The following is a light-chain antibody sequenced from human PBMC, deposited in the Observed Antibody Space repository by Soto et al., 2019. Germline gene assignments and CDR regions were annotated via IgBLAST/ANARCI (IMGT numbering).Light chain of an antibody. CDR1: GRGSGSYDL. V-gene: IGLV2-23*01. CDR2: EGT. Sequence: QSALTPPASVSGPLGQSIAISCTGTGRGSGSYDLVSWYQQYPCKAPKVVIFEGTKRPSGVSNRFSGSKSGNTASLTISGLQTEDEADYYCCSYAGSRTYVFGAGTKVTVL. J-gene: IGLJ1*01. CDR3: CSYAGSRTYV.